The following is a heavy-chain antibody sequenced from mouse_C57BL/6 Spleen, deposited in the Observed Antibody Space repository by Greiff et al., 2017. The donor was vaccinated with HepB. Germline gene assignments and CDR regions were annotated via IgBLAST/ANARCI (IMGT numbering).Heavy chain of an antibody. D-gene: IGHD2-2*01. J-gene: IGHJ3*01. CDR3: ARGGLRRFAY. CDR2: IYPGDGDT. CDR1: GYAFSSSW. V-gene: IGHV1-82*01. Sequence: QVQLQQSGPELVKPGASVKISCKASGYAFSSSWMNWVKQRPGKGLEWIGRIYPGDGDTNYNGKFKGKATLTADKSSSTAYMQLSSLTSEDSAVYFCARGGLRRFAYWGQGTLVTVSA.